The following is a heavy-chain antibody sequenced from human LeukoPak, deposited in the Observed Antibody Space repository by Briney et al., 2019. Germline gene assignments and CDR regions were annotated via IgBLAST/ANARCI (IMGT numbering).Heavy chain of an antibody. CDR2: ISSSSTYT. V-gene: IGHV3-11*06. CDR1: GFTFSDYY. J-gene: IGHJ3*02. CDR3: ARDLAGEDDAFDI. Sequence: GGSLRLSCAASGFTFSDYYMSRIRQAPGKGLEWVSYISSSSTYTNYANSVKGRFTISRDNAKNSLYLQMNSLRAEDTAVYYCARDLAGEDDAFDIWGQGTMVTVSS.